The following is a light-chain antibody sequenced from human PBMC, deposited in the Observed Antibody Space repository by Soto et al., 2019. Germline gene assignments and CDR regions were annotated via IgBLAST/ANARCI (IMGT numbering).Light chain of an antibody. CDR2: GAS. CDR1: QSVSSF. CDR3: QQRYTWPPA. V-gene: IGKV3-11*01. Sequence: EIVLTQSPSTLSLSPGERVTLSCRASQSVSSFLAWYKQKPGQAPRLLIYGASNRATGIPAKFSGSGSGTDFTLTISSLEPEDFAVYYCQQRYTWPPAFGGGTKVEF. J-gene: IGKJ4*01.